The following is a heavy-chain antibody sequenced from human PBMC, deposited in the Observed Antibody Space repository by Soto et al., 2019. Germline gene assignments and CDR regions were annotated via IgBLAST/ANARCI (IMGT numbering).Heavy chain of an antibody. CDR1: GFTFSSYS. J-gene: IGHJ3*02. Sequence: GESLKISCAASGFTFSSYSMNWVRQAPGKGLEWVSSISSSSSYIYYADSVKGRFTISRDNAKNSLYLQMNSLRAEDTAVYYCARRADHYDILTGYYNRGAFDIWGQGTMVTVSS. V-gene: IGHV3-21*01. D-gene: IGHD3-9*01. CDR2: ISSSSSYI. CDR3: ARRADHYDILTGYYNRGAFDI.